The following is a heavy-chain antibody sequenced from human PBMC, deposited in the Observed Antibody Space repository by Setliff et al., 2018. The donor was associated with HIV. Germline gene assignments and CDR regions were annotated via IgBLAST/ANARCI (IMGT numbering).Heavy chain of an antibody. D-gene: IGHD3-10*01. CDR2: IYQSGSS. CDR3: ASYADRESNRFDP. J-gene: IGHJ5*02. V-gene: IGHV4-38-2*01. CDR1: GYSISSGYY. Sequence: SETLSLTCAVSGYSISSGYYWGWIRQPPGKGLEWIGNIYQSGSSYSNPSLKSRVTISVDTSKNQFSLKLSSVTAADTAVYYCASYADRESNRFDPWGQGILVTVSS.